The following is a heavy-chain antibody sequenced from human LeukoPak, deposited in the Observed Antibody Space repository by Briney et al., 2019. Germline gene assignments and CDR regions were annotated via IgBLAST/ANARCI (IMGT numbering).Heavy chain of an antibody. V-gene: IGHV3-23*01. CDR1: GFTFSNYA. Sequence: GGSLRLSCAASGFTFSNYAMSWVRQAPGKGLEWVSAISDSGGSTFNADSVKGRFTISRDNSKNTLYLQMNSLRAEDTAVYYCAKKSPDSSGNPAYDWGQGTLVTVSS. CDR3: AKKSPDSSGNPAYD. D-gene: IGHD4-23*01. CDR2: ISDSGGST. J-gene: IGHJ4*02.